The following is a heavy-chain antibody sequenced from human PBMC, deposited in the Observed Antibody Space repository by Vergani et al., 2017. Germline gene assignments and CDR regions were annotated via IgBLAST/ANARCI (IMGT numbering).Heavy chain of an antibody. CDR1: GTSISGSSDY. Sequence: QLQLQESGPGLLKPSETLSLTCSVSGTSISGSSDYWGWIRQPPGKGLEWIGSIFYTGTTYYNPSLESRATNSVDTSKNQFSLKLKSVTAADTAIYYCASDSAVGGTFDSWGQGTLVSVSS. V-gene: IGHV4-39*01. CDR3: ASDSAVGGTFDS. J-gene: IGHJ4*02. D-gene: IGHD1-26*01. CDR2: IFYTGTT.